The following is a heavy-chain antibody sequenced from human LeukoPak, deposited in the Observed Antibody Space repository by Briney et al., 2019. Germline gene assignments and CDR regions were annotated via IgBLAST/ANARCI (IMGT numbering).Heavy chain of an antibody. V-gene: IGHV4-39*01. CDR3: ARRIVGVIDAFDY. J-gene: IGHJ4*02. CDR2: VLHSGAT. Sequence: PSETLSXTXXXSGXXXXSPXSYWGXIRQPPGKGLEWIATVLHSGATFYSPSLEGRLTISIDTSTNQFSLKMTSMTAADSAVYYCARRIVGVIDAFDYWGQGALVTVSS. D-gene: IGHD1-26*01. CDR1: GXXXXSPXSY.